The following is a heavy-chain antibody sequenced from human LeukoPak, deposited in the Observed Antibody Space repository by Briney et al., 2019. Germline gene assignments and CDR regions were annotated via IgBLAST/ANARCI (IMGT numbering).Heavy chain of an antibody. J-gene: IGHJ4*02. CDR2: IDPSDSYT. CDR1: GYSFTSYW. D-gene: IGHD3-10*01. CDR3: ARRVGASYYYGSGSYNY. V-gene: IGHV5-10-1*01. Sequence: GESLKICCKGSGYSFTSYWISWVRQMPGKGLEWMGRIDPSDSYTNYSTSFQGHVTISADKSISTAYLQWSSLKASDTAMYYCARRVGASYYYGSGSYNYWGQGTLVTVSS.